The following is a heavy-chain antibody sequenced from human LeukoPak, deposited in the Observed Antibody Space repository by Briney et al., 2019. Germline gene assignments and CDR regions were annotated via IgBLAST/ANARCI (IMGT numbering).Heavy chain of an antibody. J-gene: IGHJ5*02. Sequence: GGSLRLSCAASGFTFSSYWMHWVRHAPGKGLLWVSRINSDGSSTSYADYVKGRFTISRDNAKNTLYLQMNSLRAEDTAVYYCARVAVVVAANPNWFDPWGQGTLVTVSS. CDR2: INSDGSST. D-gene: IGHD2-15*01. CDR1: GFTFSSYW. CDR3: ARVAVVVAANPNWFDP. V-gene: IGHV3-74*01.